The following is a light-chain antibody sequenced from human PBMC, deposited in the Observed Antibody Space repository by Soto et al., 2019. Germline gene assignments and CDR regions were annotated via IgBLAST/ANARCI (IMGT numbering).Light chain of an antibody. CDR3: SSYTSSSTRV. CDR2: EVS. V-gene: IGLV2-14*01. CDR1: SSDVGGYNY. J-gene: IGLJ3*02. Sequence: QSALTQPASVSGSPGQSITISCTGTSSDVGGYNYVSWYQQHPGNAPKLMIYEVSHRPAGVSNRFSGSKSGNTASLTISGLEAEDEADYYCSSYTSSSTRVFGGGTKVTVL.